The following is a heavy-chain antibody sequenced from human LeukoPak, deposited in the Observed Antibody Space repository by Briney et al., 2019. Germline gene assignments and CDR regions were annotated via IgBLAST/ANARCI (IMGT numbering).Heavy chain of an antibody. Sequence: PGGSLRLSCAASGFTFSSYSMNWVRQAPGKGLEWVSSISGSSSYIYYADSVKGRFTISRDNAKNSLYLQMNSLRAEDTAVYYCARDPPYSSGWLAHWGQGTLVTVSS. CDR1: GFTFSSYS. J-gene: IGHJ5*02. CDR3: ARDPPYSSGWLAH. V-gene: IGHV3-21*01. D-gene: IGHD6-19*01. CDR2: ISGSSSYI.